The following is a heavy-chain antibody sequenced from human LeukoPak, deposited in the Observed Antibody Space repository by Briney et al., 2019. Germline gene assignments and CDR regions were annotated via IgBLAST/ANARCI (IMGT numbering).Heavy chain of an antibody. Sequence: SETLSLTCTVSGGSISSGGYYWSWIRQHPGKGLEWIGYIYYSGSTYYNPSLKSRVTISVDTSKNQFSLKLSSVTAADTAVYYCARDVVVRGVIEEGLRDAFDIRGQGTMVTVSS. D-gene: IGHD3-10*01. V-gene: IGHV4-31*02. CDR2: IYYSGST. CDR3: ARDVVVRGVIEEGLRDAFDI. CDR1: GGSISSGGYY. J-gene: IGHJ3*02.